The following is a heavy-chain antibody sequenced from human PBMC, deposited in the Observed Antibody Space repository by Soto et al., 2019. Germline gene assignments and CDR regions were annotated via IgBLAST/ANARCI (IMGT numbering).Heavy chain of an antibody. V-gene: IGHV5-51*01. CDR3: QPSNLSGANPGDRFDY. J-gene: IGHJ4*02. CDR1: EYSFSNYW. Sequence: GESLKISCKGSEYSFSNYWIGWVRQMPGKGLEWMGIIHPRDSDTRYSPSFEGQVTISADKSISTAYLQWSSLKASDTAMYYCQPSNLSGANPGDRFDYWGLGTLVTVSS. D-gene: IGHD1-26*01. CDR2: IHPRDSDT.